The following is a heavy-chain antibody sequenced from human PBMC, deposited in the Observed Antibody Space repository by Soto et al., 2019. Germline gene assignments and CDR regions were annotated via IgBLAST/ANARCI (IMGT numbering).Heavy chain of an antibody. J-gene: IGHJ4*02. CDR1: GFIFSGSA. D-gene: IGHD6-19*01. Sequence: EVHLVQSGGGLVQPGGSLKLSCAASGFIFSGSAMHWVRQASGKGLEWVGRIGRKANNYATEYAASVEGRFTISRDESKTTTFLLMNSLKSEDTAVYFCVRQWLEVSPVDHWGQGTLVTVSS. V-gene: IGHV3-73*02. CDR2: IGRKANNYAT. CDR3: VRQWLEVSPVDH.